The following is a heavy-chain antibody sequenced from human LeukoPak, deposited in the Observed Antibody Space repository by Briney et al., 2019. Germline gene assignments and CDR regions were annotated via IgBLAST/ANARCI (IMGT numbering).Heavy chain of an antibody. CDR2: ISSSSSYI. V-gene: IGHV3-21*01. Sequence: PGGSLRLSCAASGFTFSSYSMNWVRQAPGKGLEWVSSISSSSSYIYYADSVKGRFTISRDNAKNSLYLQMNSLRAEDTAVYYCASIEYYYDSSGYYYPDDYWGQGTLVTVSS. CDR1: GFTFSSYS. CDR3: ASIEYYYDSSGYYYPDDY. J-gene: IGHJ4*02. D-gene: IGHD3-22*01.